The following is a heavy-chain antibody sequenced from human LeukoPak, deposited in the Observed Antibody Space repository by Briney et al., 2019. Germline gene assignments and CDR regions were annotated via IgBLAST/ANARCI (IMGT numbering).Heavy chain of an antibody. Sequence: PSETLSLTCAVYGGSFSGYYWSWIRQPPGKGLEWIGEINHSGSTNYNPSLKSRVTISVDTSKKQFSLKLSSVTAADTAVYYCARHISEAFDIWGQGTMVTVSS. CDR2: INHSGST. CDR1: GGSFSGYY. J-gene: IGHJ3*02. CDR3: ARHISEAFDI. D-gene: IGHD2-21*01. V-gene: IGHV4-34*01.